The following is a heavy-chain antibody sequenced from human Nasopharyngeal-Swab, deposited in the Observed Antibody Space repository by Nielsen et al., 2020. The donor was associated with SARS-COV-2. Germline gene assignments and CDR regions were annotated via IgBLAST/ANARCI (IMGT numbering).Heavy chain of an antibody. J-gene: IGHJ5*02. CDR2: IWYDGSNK. CDR3: AGERGLVPAATPWFDP. D-gene: IGHD2-2*01. Sequence: VRQAPGKGLEWVAVIWYDGSNKYYADSVKGRFTISRDNSKNTLYLQMNSLRAEDTAVYYCAGERGLVPAATPWFDPWGQGTLVTVSS. V-gene: IGHV3-33*01.